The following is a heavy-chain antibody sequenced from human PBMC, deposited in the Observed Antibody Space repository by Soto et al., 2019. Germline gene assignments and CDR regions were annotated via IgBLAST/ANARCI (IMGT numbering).Heavy chain of an antibody. CDR1: GGSSSGYQ. CDR2: INDSGDI. V-gene: IGHV4-34*01. D-gene: IGHD3-10*01. CDR3: ARGLILWFGELSRRGGYYYYMDV. Sequence: QVQLQPWGAGLLKPSETLSLTCAVNGGSSSGYQWSWIRQTPGKGLEWIGGINDSGDINYNPSLKSRVTILVGAPKKQISLRLSSVTAADTAVYYCARGLILWFGELSRRGGYYYYMDVWGKGTAVTVSS. J-gene: IGHJ6*03.